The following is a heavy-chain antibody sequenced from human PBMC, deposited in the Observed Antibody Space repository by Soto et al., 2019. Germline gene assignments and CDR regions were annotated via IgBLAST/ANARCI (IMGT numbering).Heavy chain of an antibody. CDR2: IWYDGSNK. CDR1: GFTFSNNG. CDR3: ARGNYNWNYVVDY. V-gene: IGHV3-33*01. J-gene: IGHJ4*02. Sequence: QVQLVESGGGVVQPGRSLRLSCAASGFTFSNNGMHWVRQAPGKGPEWVAVIWYDGSNKYYEDSVKGRFTISRDNSKNTLYLQMNSLRAEDTAVYYCARGNYNWNYVVDYWGQGTLVTVSS. D-gene: IGHD1-7*01.